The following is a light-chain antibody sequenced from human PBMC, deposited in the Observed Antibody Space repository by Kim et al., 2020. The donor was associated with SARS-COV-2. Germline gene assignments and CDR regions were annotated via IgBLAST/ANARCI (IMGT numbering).Light chain of an antibody. V-gene: IGLV2-14*03. CDR1: SSDVGGYNY. J-gene: IGLJ1*01. CDR2: DVS. CDR3: SSYTSSSTRV. Sequence: GPSITISCTETSSDVGGYNYVSWYQQHPGKAPKLMIYDVSNRPSGVSNRFSGSKSGNTASLTISGLQAEDEADYYCSSYTSSSTRVFGTGTKVTVL.